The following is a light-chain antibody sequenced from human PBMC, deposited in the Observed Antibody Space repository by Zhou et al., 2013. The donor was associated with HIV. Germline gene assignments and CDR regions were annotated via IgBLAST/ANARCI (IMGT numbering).Light chain of an antibody. CDR2: GAS. J-gene: IGKJ4*01. CDR3: QQTFTTPRT. Sequence: DIQMTQSPSSLSASVGDRVTITCRASQSISSYLNWYQQKPGEAPKVLIYGASSLQSGVPSRFSGSGSATEFTLTISSLQPEDFATYYCQQTFTTPRTFGGGTKVEIK. CDR1: QSISSY. V-gene: IGKV1-39*01.